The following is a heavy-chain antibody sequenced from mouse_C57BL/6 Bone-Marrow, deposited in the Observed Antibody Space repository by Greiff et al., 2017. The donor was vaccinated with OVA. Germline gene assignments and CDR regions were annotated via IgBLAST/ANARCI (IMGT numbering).Heavy chain of an antibody. V-gene: IGHV1-64*01. Sequence: QVQLQQPGAELVKPGASVKLSCKASGYTFTSYWMHWVKQRPGQGLEWIGLIHPNSGSTNYNEKFKSKATLTADKSSSTAYMQLSSLTSEDSAVYYCARRSSRFVYAMDYWGQGTSLTVSS. CDR2: IHPNSGST. D-gene: IGHD1-1*01. J-gene: IGHJ4*01. CDR3: ARRSSRFVYAMDY. CDR1: GYTFTSYW.